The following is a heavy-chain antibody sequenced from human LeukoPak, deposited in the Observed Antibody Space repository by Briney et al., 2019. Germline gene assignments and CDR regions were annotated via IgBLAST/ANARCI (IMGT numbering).Heavy chain of an antibody. J-gene: IGHJ4*02. CDR2: INTNTGNP. V-gene: IGHV7-4-1*02. CDR3: ASDGSKRKFDY. Sequence: ASVKVSCKASGGTFSSYAISWVRQAPGQGLEWMGWINTNTGNPTYAQGFTGRFVFSLDTSVSTAYLQISSLKAEDTAVYYCASDGSKRKFDYWGQGTLVTVSS. D-gene: IGHD5-24*01. CDR1: GGTFSSYA.